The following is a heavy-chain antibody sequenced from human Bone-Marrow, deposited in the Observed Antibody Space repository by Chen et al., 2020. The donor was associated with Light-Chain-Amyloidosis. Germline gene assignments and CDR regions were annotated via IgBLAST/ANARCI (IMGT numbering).Heavy chain of an antibody. CDR1: GFTLNTYW. V-gene: IGHV3-74*01. J-gene: IGHJ4*02. Sequence: EVQLVESGGALVQPGGSLRLSCAASGFTLNTYWMHWVRQPPGGGLVWVARMPTDVTKTVYADSVKGRFTVSRDDAKNTLYLEMNSLRVEDPGLYFFSRDRGRFSYNRGGLDSWGQGTLVTVSS. CDR2: MPTDVTKT. D-gene: IGHD3-10*01. CDR3: SRDRGRFSYNRGGLDS.